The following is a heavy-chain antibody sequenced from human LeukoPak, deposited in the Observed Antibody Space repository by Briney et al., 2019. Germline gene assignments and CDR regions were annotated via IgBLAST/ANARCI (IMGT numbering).Heavy chain of an antibody. J-gene: IGHJ2*01. CDR2: ISSDGGST. Sequence: GGSLRLSCAASGIVFSNYAMHWVRQGPGKGLECISTISSDGGSTYYANSVKGRFTISRDNSKNTLYLQMGSLRAEDMAVYYCARGRQGAKTRYFDLWGRGTRVTVSS. V-gene: IGHV3-64*01. D-gene: IGHD1-26*01. CDR3: ARGRQGAKTRYFDL. CDR1: GIVFSNYA.